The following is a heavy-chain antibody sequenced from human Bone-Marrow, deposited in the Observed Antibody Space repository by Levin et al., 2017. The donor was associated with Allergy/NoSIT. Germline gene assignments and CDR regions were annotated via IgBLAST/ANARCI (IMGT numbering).Heavy chain of an antibody. CDR2: IKSKRGGETI. CDR3: VWDNFFYTIL. V-gene: IGHV3-15*01. J-gene: IGHJ4*02. Sequence: PGGSLRLSCAGSGFTFSDAWMSWVRQAPGKGLEWVGRIKSKRGGETIDYAAPVKGRFTISRDDSKNTVYLQINSLKTDDTAVYYCVWDNFFYTILWGQGTLVTVSS. D-gene: IGHD1-26*01. CDR1: GFTFSDAW.